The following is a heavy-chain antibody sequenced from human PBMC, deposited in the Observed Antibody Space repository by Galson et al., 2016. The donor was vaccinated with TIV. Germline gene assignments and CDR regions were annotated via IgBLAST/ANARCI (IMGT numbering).Heavy chain of an antibody. CDR3: ARVFADYYVDY. CDR1: GFTFGSYG. J-gene: IGHJ4*02. CDR2: IWYDGSDK. D-gene: IGHD3-10*02. V-gene: IGHV3-33*08. Sequence: SLRLSCAASGFTFGSYGMHWVRQAPGKGLEWVAFIWYDGSDKNYGDSVKGRFTISRDNSKNTRYLQMNRLRAEDTAVYYCARVFADYYVDYWGQGTLVTVSS.